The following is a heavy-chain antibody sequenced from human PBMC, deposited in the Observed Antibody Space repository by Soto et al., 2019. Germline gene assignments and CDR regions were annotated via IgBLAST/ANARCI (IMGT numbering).Heavy chain of an antibody. V-gene: IGHV3-30-3*01. CDR2: IAYDETNK. CDR3: ARTKGVVPDYYGMDV. D-gene: IGHD3-10*01. J-gene: IGHJ6*02. CDR1: GFTFSTYA. Sequence: QVQLVESGGGVVQPGRSLRLSCAASGFTFSTYAMHWVRQAPGKGLEWVAVIAYDETNKYYADSVKGRCTISRDTSKSTLYLQRNSLRAADTAVYYCARTKGVVPDYYGMDVWGQGTTVTVSS.